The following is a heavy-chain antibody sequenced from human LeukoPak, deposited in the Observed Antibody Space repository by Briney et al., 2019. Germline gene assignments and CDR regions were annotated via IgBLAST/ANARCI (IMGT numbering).Heavy chain of an antibody. CDR2: ISLNGGDT. J-gene: IGHJ3*02. D-gene: IGHD3-22*01. Sequence: GGSLRLSCAASGFTFSSFAMHWVRQAPGKGLEWVAVISLNGGDTNYAGSVKGRFTISRDNSKNTLYLQMNSLRAEDTAVYYCASGGYYDSSGPFDAFDIWGQGTMVTVSS. CDR3: ASGGYYDSSGPFDAFDI. CDR1: GFTFSSFA. V-gene: IGHV3-30*04.